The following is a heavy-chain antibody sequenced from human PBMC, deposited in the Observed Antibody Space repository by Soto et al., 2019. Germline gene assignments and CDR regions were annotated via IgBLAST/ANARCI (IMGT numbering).Heavy chain of an antibody. D-gene: IGHD4-17*01. CDR1: GYTFTSYA. J-gene: IGHJ4*02. V-gene: IGHV1-3*01. CDR3: AMGMTTLILSIFDY. Sequence: ASAKVSCKASGYTFTSYAMHWVRQAPGQRLEWMGWINAGNGNTKYSQKFQGRVTITRDTSASTAYMELSSLRSEDTAVYYCAMGMTTLILSIFDYWGQGTLVTVSS. CDR2: INAGNGNT.